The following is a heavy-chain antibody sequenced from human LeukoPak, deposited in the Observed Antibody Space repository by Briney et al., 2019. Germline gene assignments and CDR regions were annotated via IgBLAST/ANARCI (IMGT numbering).Heavy chain of an antibody. J-gene: IGHJ4*02. V-gene: IGHV4-30-2*01. CDR3: AGSIAAAVPFDY. CDR1: GGSISSGGYY. CDR2: IYHSGST. Sequence: SQTLSLTCTVSGGSISSGGYYWSWIRQPPGKGLEWIGYIYHSGSTYYNPSLKSRVTISIDRSKNQFSLKLNSVTAADTAVYYCAGSIAAAVPFDYWGQGTLVTVSS. D-gene: IGHD6-13*01.